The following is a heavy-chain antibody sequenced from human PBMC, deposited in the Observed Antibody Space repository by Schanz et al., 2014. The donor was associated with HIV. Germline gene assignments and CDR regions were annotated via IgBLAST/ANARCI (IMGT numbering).Heavy chain of an antibody. CDR3: ARETSGFSTSWPPRYHYYGMDV. Sequence: VQLVESGGGLIQPGGSLRLSCAASGFTVSSNYMSWVRQAPGKGLEWVAVSSHDGSVKFYGDSVKGRFTISRDNSKNTLYLQMNSLRPEHTAVYYCARETSGFSTSWPPRYHYYGMDVWGQGTLVTVSS. V-gene: IGHV3-30*03. J-gene: IGHJ6*02. CDR1: GFTVSSNY. CDR2: SSHDGSVK. D-gene: IGHD6-13*01.